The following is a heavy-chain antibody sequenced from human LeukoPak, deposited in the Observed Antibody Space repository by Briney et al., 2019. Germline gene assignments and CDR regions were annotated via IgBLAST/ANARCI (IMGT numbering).Heavy chain of an antibody. CDR2: ISYDGSNK. J-gene: IGHJ4*02. CDR3: ARGVVASLDY. CDR1: GFTFSSYA. D-gene: IGHD2-15*01. Sequence: GGSLRLSCAASGFTFSSYAMHWVRQAPGKWLEWVAVISYDGSNKYYADSVKGRFTVSRDNSKNTLYLQMNSLRAEDTAVYYCARGVVASLDYWGQGTLVTVSS. V-gene: IGHV3-30*04.